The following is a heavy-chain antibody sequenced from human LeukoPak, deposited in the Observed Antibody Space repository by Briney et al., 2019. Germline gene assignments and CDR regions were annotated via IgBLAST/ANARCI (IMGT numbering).Heavy chain of an antibody. V-gene: IGHV3-23*01. CDR1: GFTFSSYA. CDR2: ISGSGGST. D-gene: IGHD3-3*01. Sequence: GGSLRLSCAASGFTFSSYAISWVRQAPGKGLEWVSAISGSGGSTYYADSVKGRFTISRDNSKNTLYLQMNSLRAEDTAVYYCAKDPLTTIFGVVIDSFDYWGQGTLVTVSS. CDR3: AKDPLTTIFGVVIDSFDY. J-gene: IGHJ4*02.